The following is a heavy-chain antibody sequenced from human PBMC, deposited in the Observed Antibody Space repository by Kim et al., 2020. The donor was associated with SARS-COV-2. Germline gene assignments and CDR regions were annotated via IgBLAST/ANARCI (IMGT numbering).Heavy chain of an antibody. J-gene: IGHJ4*02. Sequence: GGSLRLSCAASGFSFANNWMTWVRQVPGKGLEWVASIKEDGSERYYLDLVKGRFTISRDNAKNSLYLQMNSLRAEDTAVYYCARNYDRTNYDFFDYWGLGALVTVSS. D-gene: IGHD3-16*01. CDR2: IKEDGSER. CDR3: ARNYDRTNYDFFDY. V-gene: IGHV3-7*03. CDR1: GFSFANNW.